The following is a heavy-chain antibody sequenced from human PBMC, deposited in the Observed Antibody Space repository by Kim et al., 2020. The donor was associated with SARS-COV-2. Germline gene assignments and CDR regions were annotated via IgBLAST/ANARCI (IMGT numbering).Heavy chain of an antibody. D-gene: IGHD2-2*03. V-gene: IGHV3-23*01. J-gene: IGHJ4*02. CDR3: MKGGWGWIWDH. CDR2: IDGSDGTT. CDR1: GFTFTGYA. Sequence: GGSLRLSCTTSGFTFTGYAMSWVRQAPGKGLEWVSSIDGSDGTTYYVDSVKGRFTISRDNSKNNLYLQMSNLRADDTAVYYCMKGGWGWIWDHWGQGTLV.